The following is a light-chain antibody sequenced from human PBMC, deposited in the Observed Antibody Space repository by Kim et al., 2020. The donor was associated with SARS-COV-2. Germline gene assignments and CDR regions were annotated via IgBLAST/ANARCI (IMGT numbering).Light chain of an antibody. CDR1: QSVTSSY. J-gene: IGKJ2*01. CDR2: DAS. V-gene: IGKV3D-20*01. CDR3: QQYGSSHT. Sequence: DIELTQSPATLSLSPGERATLSCGASQSVTSSYFACYQQKPGLPPRLLMYDASSRATGIPDRFSGSGSGTDFTLTISRLEPEDVAVYYCQQYGSSHTFGQGTKLEI.